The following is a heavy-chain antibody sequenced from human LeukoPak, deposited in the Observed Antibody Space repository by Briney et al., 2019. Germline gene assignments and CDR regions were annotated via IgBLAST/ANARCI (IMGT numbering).Heavy chain of an antibody. D-gene: IGHD3-10*01. Sequence: PGGSLRLSCAASGFTFSSYAMSWVRQAPGKGLEWVSAISGSGGSTYYADSVKGRFTISRDNSKNTLYLQMNSLRAEDTAVYYCARDSAPRPYGSGRPTRYWGQGTLVTVSS. J-gene: IGHJ4*02. CDR2: ISGSGGST. CDR3: ARDSAPRPYGSGRPTRY. CDR1: GFTFSSYA. V-gene: IGHV3-23*01.